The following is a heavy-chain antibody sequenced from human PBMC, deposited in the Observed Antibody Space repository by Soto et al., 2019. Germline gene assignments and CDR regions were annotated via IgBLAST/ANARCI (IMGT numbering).Heavy chain of an antibody. J-gene: IGHJ6*02. CDR1: GFTFGSYW. CDR2: IDSDGSST. V-gene: IGHV3-74*01. CDR3: ARGRPYGMDV. Sequence: EVQLVESGGGLVQPGGPLRVSCAASGFTFGSYWMNWVRQAPGKGLVWVSRIDSDGSSTTYADSVKGRFTTSRDNAKNTLYLQMSSLRVEDTAVYYCARGRPYGMDVWGQGTTVTVSS.